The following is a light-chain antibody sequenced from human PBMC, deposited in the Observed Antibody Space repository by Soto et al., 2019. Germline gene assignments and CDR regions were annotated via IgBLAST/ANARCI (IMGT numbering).Light chain of an antibody. Sequence: ETVLTQSPATLSLSPGERATLSCRASQSVSSYLAWYQQKPCQAPRLLIYGASSRATGIPARFSGSGSGTDFTLTISSLEPEDSAIYYCQQRNIWPPVTFGQGTRLEIK. CDR1: QSVSSY. V-gene: IGKV3-11*01. J-gene: IGKJ5*01. CDR2: GAS. CDR3: QQRNIWPPVT.